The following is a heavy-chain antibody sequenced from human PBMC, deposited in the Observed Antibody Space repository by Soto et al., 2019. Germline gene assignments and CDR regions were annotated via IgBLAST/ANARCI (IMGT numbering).Heavy chain of an antibody. V-gene: IGHV1-18*01. CDR3: ARELRRAVVDTAMVDAFDI. Sequence: ASVKVSCKASGYTFTSYGISWVRQAPGQGLEWMGWISAYNGNTNYAQKLQGRVTMTTDTSTSTAYMELRSLRSDDTAVYYCARELRRAVVDTAMVDAFDIWGQGTMVTVSS. J-gene: IGHJ3*02. D-gene: IGHD5-18*01. CDR2: ISAYNGNT. CDR1: GYTFTSYG.